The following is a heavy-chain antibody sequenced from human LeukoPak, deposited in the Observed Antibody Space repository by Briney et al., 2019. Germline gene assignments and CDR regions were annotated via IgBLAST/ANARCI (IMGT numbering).Heavy chain of an antibody. D-gene: IGHD4-23*01. CDR3: ARDLDDYGGNSDDY. CDR1: GYTFTSYY. V-gene: IGHV1-2*02. Sequence: ASVKVSCKASGYTFTSYYMHWVRQAPGQGLEWMGWINPNSGGTNYAQKFQGRVTMTRDTSISTAYMELSRLRSDDTAAYYCARDLDDYGGNSDDYWGQGTLVTVSS. CDR2: INPNSGGT. J-gene: IGHJ4*02.